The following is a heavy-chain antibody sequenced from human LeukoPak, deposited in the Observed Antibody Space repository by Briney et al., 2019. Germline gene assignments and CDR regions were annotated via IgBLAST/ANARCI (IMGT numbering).Heavy chain of an antibody. D-gene: IGHD4-17*01. CDR2: IYYSGST. CDR1: GGSISSYY. CDR3: ARGANYGDYGLDAFDI. Sequence: RPSETLSLSCTVSGGSISSYYWSWIRQPPGKGLEWIGYIYYSGSTTYNPSLKSRVTISIDTSKNQFSLKLTSVTAADTALYYCARGANYGDYGLDAFDIWGQGTIVTVSS. J-gene: IGHJ3*02. V-gene: IGHV4-59*01.